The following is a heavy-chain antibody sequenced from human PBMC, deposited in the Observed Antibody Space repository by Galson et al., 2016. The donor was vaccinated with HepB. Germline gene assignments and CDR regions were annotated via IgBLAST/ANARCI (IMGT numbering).Heavy chain of an antibody. D-gene: IGHD1-26*01. V-gene: IGHV2-5*02. CDR2: IYWDDDE. CDR3: AHRSGSYLSPFDY. Sequence: PALVKPTQTLTLTCSFSGFSLNTGGVGVAWLRQPPGKALEWLAVIYWDDDERYSPSLKSRVTISKDTSTSQVVLTMTNMDPVDTATYYCAHRSGSYLSPFDYWGQGTLVTVSS. J-gene: IGHJ4*02. CDR1: GFSLNTGGVG.